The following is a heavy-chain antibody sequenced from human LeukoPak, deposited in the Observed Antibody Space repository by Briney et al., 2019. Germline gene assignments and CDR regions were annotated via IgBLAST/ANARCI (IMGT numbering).Heavy chain of an antibody. Sequence: GGSLRLSCAASGFTFSSYSMNWVRQAPGKGLEWVSAISESGVRTNYADSVKGRFTISRDNSKNTLYLQMNSLRAEDTAVYYCAKGVRVTMIVVVITPEYYFDYWGQGTLVTVSS. CDR1: GFTFSSYS. V-gene: IGHV3-23*01. D-gene: IGHD3-22*01. J-gene: IGHJ4*02. CDR2: ISESGVRT. CDR3: AKGVRVTMIVVVITPEYYFDY.